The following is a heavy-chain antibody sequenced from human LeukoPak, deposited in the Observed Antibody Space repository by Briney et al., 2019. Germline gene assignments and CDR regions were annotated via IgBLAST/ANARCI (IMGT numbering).Heavy chain of an antibody. J-gene: IGHJ5*02. CDR1: GYSFTSYW. D-gene: IGHD3-3*01. Sequence: GESLKISCKGSGYSFTSYWIGWVRQMPGKGLEWMGIIYPGDSDTRYSPSFQGQVTISADKSISTAYLQWSSLKASGTAMYYCARLQAYYDFWSGYYTGNWFDPWGQGTLVTVSS. CDR3: ARLQAYYDFWSGYYTGNWFDP. CDR2: IYPGDSDT. V-gene: IGHV5-51*01.